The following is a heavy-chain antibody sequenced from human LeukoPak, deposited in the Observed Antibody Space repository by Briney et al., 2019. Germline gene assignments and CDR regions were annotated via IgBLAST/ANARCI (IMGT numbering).Heavy chain of an antibody. V-gene: IGHV4-34*01. D-gene: IGHD6-13*01. CDR1: GGSFSAYY. CDR3: ARGRGARSSRWYNWFDP. Sequence: SETLSLTCAVYGGSFSAYYWSWIRQPPGKGLEWIGEINHSGSTNYNPSLKSRVTKSIDTSKNQFSLEMSSVTAADTAVYYCARGRGARSSRWYNWFDPWGQGTLVTVSS. J-gene: IGHJ5*02. CDR2: INHSGST.